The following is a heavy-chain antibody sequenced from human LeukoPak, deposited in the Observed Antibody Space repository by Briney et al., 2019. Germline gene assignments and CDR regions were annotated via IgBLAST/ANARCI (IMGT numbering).Heavy chain of an antibody. CDR1: GGTFNTYA. CDR2: IIPVLDIT. CDR3: TRRRDYFDY. J-gene: IGHJ4*02. Sequence: SVKVSCKAPGGTFNTYAITWVRPAPGQGLEWMGRIIPVLDITNYAQKFQGRVTITADKSTSTAYMQLTGLRSEDTAIYYCTRRRDYFDYWGQGTLVTVSS. V-gene: IGHV1-69*04.